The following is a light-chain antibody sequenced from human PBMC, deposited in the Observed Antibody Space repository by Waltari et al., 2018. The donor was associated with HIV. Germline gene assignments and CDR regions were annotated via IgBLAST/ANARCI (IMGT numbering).Light chain of an antibody. Sequence: QSVLTQPPSVSAAPGQKVTIPCSGSSPNIANTYVSWYQQIPGTAPKLLIFDNNKRPSEIPDRFSGSKSGTSATLGITGLQTGDEADYYCGSWDSSLSVWVFGGGTKLTVL. CDR2: DNN. J-gene: IGLJ3*02. V-gene: IGLV1-51*01. CDR3: GSWDSSLSVWV. CDR1: SPNIANTY.